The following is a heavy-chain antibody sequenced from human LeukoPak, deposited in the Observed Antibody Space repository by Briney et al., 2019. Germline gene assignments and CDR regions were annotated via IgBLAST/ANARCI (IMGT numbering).Heavy chain of an antibody. Sequence: ETLSLTCAVSGGSISSSNWWSWVRQAPGKGLEWVSAISGSGGSTYYADSVKGRFTISRDNSKNTLYLQMNSLRAEDTAVYYCAKAPYDSSGYYYGPIGLFDYWGQGTLVTVSS. V-gene: IGHV3-23*01. CDR2: ISGSGGST. CDR3: AKAPYDSSGYYYGPIGLFDY. J-gene: IGHJ4*02. CDR1: GGSISSSN. D-gene: IGHD3-22*01.